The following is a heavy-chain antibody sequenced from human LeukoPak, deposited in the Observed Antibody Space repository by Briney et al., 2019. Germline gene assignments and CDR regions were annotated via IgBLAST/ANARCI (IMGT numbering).Heavy chain of an antibody. CDR1: GGSISSYY. CDR2: IYYSGTT. CDR3: ARGRGYSYGSVWFDP. D-gene: IGHD5-18*01. Sequence: SETLSLTCTVCGGSISSYYWSWIRQPPGKGLEWIGYIYYSGTTNYNPSLKSRVTISVDTSKNQFSLKLSSVTAADTAVYYCARGRGYSYGSVWFDPWGQGTLVTVSS. J-gene: IGHJ5*02. V-gene: IGHV4-59*01.